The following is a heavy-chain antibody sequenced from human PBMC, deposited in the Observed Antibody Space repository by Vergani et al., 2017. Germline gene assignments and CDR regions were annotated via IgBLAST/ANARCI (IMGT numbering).Heavy chain of an antibody. CDR2: ISSDGGST. Sequence: EVQLLESGGGSAQPGESLRLSCVASGFTFSTSAMTWVRQAPGKGLEWVTTISSDGGSTYYADSVKGRFTISRDNSKNTLSLQMNSLTAEDTAIYYWAGPQGTSAYYYGGFDYWGQGILVTVSS. V-gene: IGHV3-23*01. D-gene: IGHD3-22*01. CDR3: AGPQGTSAYYYGGFDY. J-gene: IGHJ4*02. CDR1: GFTFSTSA.